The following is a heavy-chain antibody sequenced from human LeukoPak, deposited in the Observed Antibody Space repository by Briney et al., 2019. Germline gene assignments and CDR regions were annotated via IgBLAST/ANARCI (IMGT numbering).Heavy chain of an antibody. Sequence: GESLKTSCKGSGYSFTNYWIGWVRQMPGKGLEWLGNIYPGDSDTRYSPSFQGLVTISADKSITTAYLQWSSLKASDTAMYYCARRMVRGVIISWFDSWGQGTLVTVSS. CDR3: ARRMVRGVIISWFDS. J-gene: IGHJ5*01. V-gene: IGHV5-51*01. D-gene: IGHD3-10*01. CDR2: IYPGDSDT. CDR1: GYSFTNYW.